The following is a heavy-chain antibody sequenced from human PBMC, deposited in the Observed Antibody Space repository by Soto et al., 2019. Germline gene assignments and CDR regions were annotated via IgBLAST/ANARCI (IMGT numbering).Heavy chain of an antibody. Sequence: QVLLVESGGGVVQPGRSLRLSCAASGFTFSSYGMHWVRQAPGKGLEWVAVIWYDGSNKYYADSVKGRFTISRDNSKITLYLQMNSLRAEDTAVYYCAREGAPGSHDYDGMDVWGQGTTVTVSS. V-gene: IGHV3-33*01. D-gene: IGHD1-26*01. J-gene: IGHJ6*02. CDR2: IWYDGSNK. CDR3: AREGAPGSHDYDGMDV. CDR1: GFTFSSYG.